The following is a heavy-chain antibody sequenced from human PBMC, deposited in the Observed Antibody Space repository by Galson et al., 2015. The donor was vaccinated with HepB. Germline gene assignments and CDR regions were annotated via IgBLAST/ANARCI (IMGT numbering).Heavy chain of an antibody. D-gene: IGHD2-2*01. J-gene: IGHJ6*02. CDR1: GFTFSSYA. Sequence: SLRLSCAASGFTFSSYAMHWVRQAPGKGLEWVAVISYDGSNKYYADSVEGRFTISRDNSKNTLYLQMNSLRAEDTAVYYCARGPPVVVPAAMEVRYYYYGMDVWGQGTTVTVSS. CDR3: ARGPPVVVPAAMEVRYYYYGMDV. CDR2: ISYDGSNK. V-gene: IGHV3-30*04.